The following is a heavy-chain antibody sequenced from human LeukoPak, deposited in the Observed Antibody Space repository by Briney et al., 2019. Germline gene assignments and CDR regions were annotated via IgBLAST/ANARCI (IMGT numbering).Heavy chain of an antibody. CDR3: TIRYNWNYSY. D-gene: IGHD1-7*01. Sequence: GGSLRLSCAASGFTFSNAWMSWVRQAPGKGLESVGRIKSKTEGGTTDYAAPVKGRFTISRDDSKNTLYLQMNSLKTEDTAVYYCTIRYNWNYSYWGQGTLVTVSS. CDR2: IKSKTEGGTT. J-gene: IGHJ4*02. V-gene: IGHV3-15*01. CDR1: GFTFSNAW.